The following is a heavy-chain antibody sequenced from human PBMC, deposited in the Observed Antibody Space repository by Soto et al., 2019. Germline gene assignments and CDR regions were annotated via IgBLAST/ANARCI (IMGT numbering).Heavy chain of an antibody. J-gene: IGHJ5*02. D-gene: IGHD3-22*01. CDR3: ARGLGSRVVVTRFDP. Sequence: SETLSLTCAVYGGSFIGYYWSWILQSPGKGLEWIGEINHSGSTNYNPSLKNRVTISVDTSKNQFSLKLSSVTAADTAVYYCARGLGSRVVVTRFDPWGQGILVTVSS. CDR2: INHSGST. CDR1: GGSFIGYY. V-gene: IGHV4-34*01.